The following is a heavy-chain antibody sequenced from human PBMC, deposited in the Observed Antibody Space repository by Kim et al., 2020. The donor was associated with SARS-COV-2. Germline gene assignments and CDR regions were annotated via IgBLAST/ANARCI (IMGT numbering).Heavy chain of an antibody. J-gene: IGHJ4*02. Sequence: ANYAQKFQGRVTITADESTSTAYMELSSLRSEDTAVYYCARSHDRGGVDYWGQGTLVTVSS. D-gene: IGHD3-16*01. CDR2: A. CDR3: ARSHDRGGVDY. V-gene: IGHV1-69*01.